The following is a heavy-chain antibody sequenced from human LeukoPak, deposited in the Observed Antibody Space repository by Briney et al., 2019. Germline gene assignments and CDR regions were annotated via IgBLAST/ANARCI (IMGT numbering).Heavy chain of an antibody. CDR2: ISAYNGNT. J-gene: IGHJ4*02. Sequence: GASVKVSCKASGYTFTSYGISWVRQAPGQGLEWMGWISAYNGNTNYAQKLQGRVTMTTDTSTSTVYMELRSLRSDDTAVYYCARDPSWYGFDYWGQGTLVTVSS. CDR1: GYTFTSYG. V-gene: IGHV1-18*01. CDR3: ARDPSWYGFDY. D-gene: IGHD6-13*01.